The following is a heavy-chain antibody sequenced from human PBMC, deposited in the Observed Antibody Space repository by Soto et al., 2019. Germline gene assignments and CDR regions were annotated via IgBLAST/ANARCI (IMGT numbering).Heavy chain of an antibody. CDR3: ARPVTSPDHLDI. CDR2: IIPIFGTA. D-gene: IGHD4-4*01. Sequence: SVKVSCKASGGTFSSYAISWVRQAPGQGLEWMGGIIPIFGTANYAQKFQGRVTITADESTSTAYMELSSLRSEDTAVYYCARPVTSPDHLDIWGQGTMVTVSS. CDR1: GGTFSSYA. V-gene: IGHV1-69*13. J-gene: IGHJ3*02.